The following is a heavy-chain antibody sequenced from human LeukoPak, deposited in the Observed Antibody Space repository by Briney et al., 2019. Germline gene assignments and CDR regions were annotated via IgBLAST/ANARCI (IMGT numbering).Heavy chain of an antibody. V-gene: IGHV4-34*01. J-gene: IGHJ4*02. D-gene: IGHD2-15*01. CDR1: GGSFSGYY. CDR3: ARVSLGYCSGGSCYVIGFDY. Sequence: SETLSLTCAVYGGSFSGYYWSWIRQFSGKGLEWIGEINQTGGSKYNPSLKSRVTISVDTSKNQFSLKLSSVTAADTAVYYCARVSLGYCSGGSCYVIGFDYWGQGTLVTVSS. CDR2: INQTGGS.